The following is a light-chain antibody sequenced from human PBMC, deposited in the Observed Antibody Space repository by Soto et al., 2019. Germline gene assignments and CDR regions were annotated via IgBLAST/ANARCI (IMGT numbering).Light chain of an antibody. CDR1: RSKIGNNH. CDR2: DND. Sequence: QSVLTQPPSVSAAPGEKVTISCSGSRSKIGNNHVSWYKQLPGTAPKLLIYDNDKRPSGIPDRFSGSKSATSATLGITGLQAGDEADYYCATWDGKVFGTGTKVTVL. J-gene: IGLJ1*01. V-gene: IGLV1-51*01. CDR3: ATWDGKV.